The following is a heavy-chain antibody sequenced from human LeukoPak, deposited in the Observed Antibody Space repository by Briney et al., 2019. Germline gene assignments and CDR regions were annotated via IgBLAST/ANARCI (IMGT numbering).Heavy chain of an antibody. J-gene: IGHJ4*02. CDR1: GVSISSYY. D-gene: IGHD3-10*01. Sequence: SETLSLTCTVSGVSISSYYWSWIRQPPGKGLEWIGYIYYSGSTNYNPSLKSRVTISVDTSKTQFSLKLTSVTAADTAVYYCARLGPGGHGEFDYWGQGTLVTVSS. CDR2: IYYSGST. V-gene: IGHV4-59*01. CDR3: ARLGPGGHGEFDY.